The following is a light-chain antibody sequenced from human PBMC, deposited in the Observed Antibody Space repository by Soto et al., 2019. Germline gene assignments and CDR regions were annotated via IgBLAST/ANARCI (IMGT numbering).Light chain of an antibody. Sequence: QSVLTQPASVTGSPGQSIAISSTGTSSDVGGYNSVSWYQQYPGKAPKLMIHDVSNRPSGVSDRFSGSKSGNTASLTISGLQAEDEADYYCSSWTSSSSYVFGSGTKVTVL. CDR1: SSDVGGYNS. CDR3: SSWTSSSSYV. V-gene: IGLV2-14*01. CDR2: DVS. J-gene: IGLJ1*01.